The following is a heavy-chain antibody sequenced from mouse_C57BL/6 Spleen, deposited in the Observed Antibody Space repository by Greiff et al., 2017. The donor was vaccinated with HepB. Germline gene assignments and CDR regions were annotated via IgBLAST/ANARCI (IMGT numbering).Heavy chain of an antibody. V-gene: IGHV1-82*01. D-gene: IGHD2-5*01. CDR1: GYAFSSSW. Sequence: VKLQESGPELVKPGASVKISCKASGYAFSSSWMNWVKQRPGKGLEWIGRIYPGDGDTNYNGKFKGKATLTADKSSSTAYMQLSSLTSEDSAVYFCARGDYYSNFYAMDYWGQGTSVTVSS. CDR2: IYPGDGDT. CDR3: ARGDYYSNFYAMDY. J-gene: IGHJ4*01.